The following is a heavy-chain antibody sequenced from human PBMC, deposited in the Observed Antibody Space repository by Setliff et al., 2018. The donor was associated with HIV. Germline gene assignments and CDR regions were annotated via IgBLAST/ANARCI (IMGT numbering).Heavy chain of an antibody. CDR3: ARHVLVTRDVRYFDY. J-gene: IGHJ4*02. V-gene: IGHV5-51*01. CDR1: GYYFTSYW. D-gene: IGHD2-21*02. Sequence: GESLKISCKGSGYYFTSYWIGWVRQMPGKGLEWMGIIYPGDSDTRISPSFQGQVAISADKSINTAYLQWSSLKASDTAMYYCARHVLVTRDVRYFDYWGQGTLVTVSS. CDR2: IYPGDSDT.